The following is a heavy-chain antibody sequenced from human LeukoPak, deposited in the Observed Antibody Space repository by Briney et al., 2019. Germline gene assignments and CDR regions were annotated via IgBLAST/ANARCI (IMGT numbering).Heavy chain of an antibody. J-gene: IGHJ6*03. V-gene: IGHV4-39*01. CDR3: ARLGATTGFYYYYYYMDV. D-gene: IGHD1-26*01. Sequence: SETLSLTCTVSGGSISSSSYYWGWIRQPPGKGLEWIGSVYYSGYTYYNPSLKSRVTISVDTSNDQFSLKLSSVTAADTAVYYCARLGATTGFYYYYYYMDVWGKGTTVTVSS. CDR1: GGSISSSSYY. CDR2: VYYSGYT.